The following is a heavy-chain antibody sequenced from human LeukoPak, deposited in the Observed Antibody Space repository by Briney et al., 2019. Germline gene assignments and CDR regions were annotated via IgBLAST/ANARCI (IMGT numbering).Heavy chain of an antibody. D-gene: IGHD1-1*01. CDR3: ARLNRGNDYFYGMDV. Sequence: GGSLRLSCATSGFTFSSYSMNWVRRAPGKGLEWVSYISSSSSTIYYADYVKGRFTISRDNAKNSLYLQMNSLRDEDTAVYYCARLNRGNDYFYGMDVWGQGTTVTVSS. CDR2: ISSSSSTI. CDR1: GFTFSSYS. V-gene: IGHV3-48*02. J-gene: IGHJ6*02.